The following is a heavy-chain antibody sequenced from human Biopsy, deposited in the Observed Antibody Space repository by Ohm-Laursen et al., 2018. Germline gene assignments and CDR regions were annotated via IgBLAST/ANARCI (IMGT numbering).Heavy chain of an antibody. V-gene: IGHV3-9*01. CDR2: ISWNSGSI. CDR3: ARLGELHGLWYFDF. Sequence: SLRLSCSASGFGFSDYDMKWVRQAPGKGLEWVSGISWNSGSINYAVSVQGRFTISRDNAKNSLYLQMNSLRVEDTALYFCARLGELHGLWYFDFWGQGALVTVSS. J-gene: IGHJ4*02. D-gene: IGHD2-21*01. CDR1: GFGFSDYD.